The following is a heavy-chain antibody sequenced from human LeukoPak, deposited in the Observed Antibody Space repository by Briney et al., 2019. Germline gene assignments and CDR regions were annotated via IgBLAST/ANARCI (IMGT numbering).Heavy chain of an antibody. CDR1: GGSISSGGYY. CDR2: IYYSGST. V-gene: IGHV4-31*03. J-gene: IGHJ3*02. CDR3: ARDPTWDGYNTDAFDI. D-gene: IGHD5-24*01. Sequence: SETLSLTCTVSGGSISSGGYYWSWIRQHPGKGRVWIGYIYYSGSTYYNPSLKSRVTISVDTSKNQFSLKLSSVTAADTAVYYCARDPTWDGYNTDAFDIWGQGTMVTVSS.